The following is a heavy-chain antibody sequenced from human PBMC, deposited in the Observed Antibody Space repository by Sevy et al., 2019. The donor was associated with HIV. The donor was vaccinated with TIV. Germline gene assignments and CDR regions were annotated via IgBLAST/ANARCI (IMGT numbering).Heavy chain of an antibody. CDR3: AKDVGGGVGATRGFYYYYGMDV. V-gene: IGHV3-30*18. Sequence: GGSLRLSCAASGFTFSSYGMHWVRQAPGKGLEWVAVISYDGSNKYYADSVKGRFTISRDKSKNTLYLQMNSLRAEDTAVYYCAKDVGGGVGATRGFYYYYGMDVWGQGTTVTVSS. D-gene: IGHD1-26*01. CDR1: GFTFSSYG. CDR2: ISYDGSNK. J-gene: IGHJ6*02.